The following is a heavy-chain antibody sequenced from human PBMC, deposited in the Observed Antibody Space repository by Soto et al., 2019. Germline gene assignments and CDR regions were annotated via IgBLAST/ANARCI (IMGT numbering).Heavy chain of an antibody. CDR2: MNPNSGNT. J-gene: IGHJ4*02. V-gene: IGHV1-8*01. Sequence: QVQLVQSGAEVKKPGASVKVSCKASGYTFTSYDINWVRQATGQGLEWMGWMNPNSGNTGYAQKFQGRVTMTRNTSISTAYIELSTLRSEDTAVYYCASVAYYYDSSGYYYRYWAQGTLVTVSS. CDR1: GYTFTSYD. CDR3: ASVAYYYDSSGYYYRY. D-gene: IGHD3-22*01.